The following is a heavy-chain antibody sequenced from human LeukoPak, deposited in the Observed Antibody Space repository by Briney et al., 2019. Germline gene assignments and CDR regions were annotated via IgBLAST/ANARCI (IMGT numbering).Heavy chain of an antibody. Sequence: SETLSLTCTVSGGSIYGYYWNWIRQAPGKRLEWIGYNTYNPSLKSRATISIDTSKNQFSLSLESVTAADTAIYYCARAEVVPGSEIDHWGQGTLVTVSS. CDR3: ARAEVVPGSEIDH. V-gene: IGHV4-59*01. J-gene: IGHJ4*02. CDR2: N. CDR1: GGSIYGYY. D-gene: IGHD3-22*01.